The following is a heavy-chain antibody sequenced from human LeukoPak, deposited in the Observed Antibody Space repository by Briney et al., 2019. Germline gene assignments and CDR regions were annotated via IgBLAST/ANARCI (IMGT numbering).Heavy chain of an antibody. CDR2: IYYSGST. Sequence: SQTLSLTCTVSGGSISSGDYYWSWIRQPPGKGLEWIGYIYYSGSTYYNPSLKSRVTISVDTSKNQFSLKLSSVTAADTAVYYCARNSGSLPYYYYYYLDVWGKGTTVTVSS. V-gene: IGHV4-30-4*08. CDR3: ARNSGSLPYYYYYYLDV. D-gene: IGHD1-26*01. J-gene: IGHJ6*03. CDR1: GGSISSGDYY.